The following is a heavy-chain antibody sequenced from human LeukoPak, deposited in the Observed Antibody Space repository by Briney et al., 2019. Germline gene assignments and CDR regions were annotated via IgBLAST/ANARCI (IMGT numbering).Heavy chain of an antibody. J-gene: IGHJ6*02. CDR1: GDTVSSNIAA. Sequence: SQTLSLTCAISGDTVSSNIAAWNWIRQSPSRGLEWLGGTYYRSKWNNDYAVSVQNRITINPDTSKNQFSLQLKSATPEDTAVYYCTRQRSTSTDYYGMDVWGQGATVTVSS. CDR3: TRQRSTSTDYYGMDV. D-gene: IGHD6-6*01. V-gene: IGHV6-1*01. CDR2: TYYRSKWNN.